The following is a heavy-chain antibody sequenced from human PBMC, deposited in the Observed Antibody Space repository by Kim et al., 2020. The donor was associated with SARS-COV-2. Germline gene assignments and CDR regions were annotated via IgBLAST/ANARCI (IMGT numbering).Heavy chain of an antibody. CDR2: INHSGST. CDR3: ARRYQGSGSYYGWAPPYYYYGMDV. D-gene: IGHD3-10*01. V-gene: IGHV4-34*01. CDR1: GGSFSGYY. J-gene: IGHJ6*02. Sequence: SETLSLTCAVYGGSFSGYYWSWIRQPPGKGLEWIGEINHSGSTNYNPSLKSRVTISVDTSKNQFSLKLSSVTAADTAVYYCARRYQGSGSYYGWAPPYYYYGMDVWGQGTTVTVSS.